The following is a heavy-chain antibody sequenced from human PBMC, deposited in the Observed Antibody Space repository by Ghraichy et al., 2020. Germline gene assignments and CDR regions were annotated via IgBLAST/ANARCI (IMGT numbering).Heavy chain of an antibody. CDR1: GGSISSSSYY. D-gene: IGHD3-9*01. J-gene: IGHJ4*02. CDR2: IYYSGST. V-gene: IGHV4-39*07. CDR3: ARGRLYYDILTGYYFDY. Sequence: SETLSLTCTVSGGSISSSSYYWDWIRQPPGKGLEWIGSIYYSGSTYYNPSLKSRVTISVDTSKNQFSLKLSSVTAADTAVYYCARGRLYYDILTGYYFDYWGQGTLVTVSS.